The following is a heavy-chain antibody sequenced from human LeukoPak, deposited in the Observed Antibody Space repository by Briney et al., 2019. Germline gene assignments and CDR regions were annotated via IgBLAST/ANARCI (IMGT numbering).Heavy chain of an antibody. CDR2: ISHDGNEK. J-gene: IGHJ6*02. Sequence: EGSLRLSCAPSGFTFSSYGIHWVRQAPGKGLEWVTLISHDGNEKYYADSVKGRFTISRDNSKNTLYLQMNSLRAEDTAVYYCARRDYYYGLDIWGQGTTVTVSS. V-gene: IGHV3-33*03. CDR1: GFTFSSYG. D-gene: IGHD5-24*01. CDR3: ARRDYYYGLDI.